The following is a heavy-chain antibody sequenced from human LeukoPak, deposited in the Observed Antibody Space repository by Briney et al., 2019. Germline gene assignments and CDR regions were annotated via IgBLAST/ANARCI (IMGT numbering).Heavy chain of an antibody. D-gene: IGHD2-21*02. V-gene: IGHV3-23*01. CDR3: AKDYLMSPAGSDSAYYYYGMDV. J-gene: IGHJ6*02. Sequence: GGSLRLSCAASGFTFSRYAMSWVRQAPGKGLEWVSGISSGGDTTYYADSVKGRFTISRDNSKNTLYLRTNSLRAEDTAIYYCAKDYLMSPAGSDSAYYYYGMDVWGQGTTVTVSS. CDR1: GFTFSRYA. CDR2: ISSGGDTT.